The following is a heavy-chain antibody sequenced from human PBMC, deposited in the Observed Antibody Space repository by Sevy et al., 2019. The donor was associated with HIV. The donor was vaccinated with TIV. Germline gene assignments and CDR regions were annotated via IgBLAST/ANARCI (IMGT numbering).Heavy chain of an antibody. CDR3: VRDKEVGASILDY. CDR2: IKQDGYET. D-gene: IGHD1-26*01. Sequence: GGSLRLSCAAFGFNFRNSWMAWVRQTPGKGLEFLADIKQDGYETYYVDSVKGRFTISRENAKNSLHLQMNSLRAEDTDIYFCVRDKEVGASILDYWGQGTPVTVSS. V-gene: IGHV3-7*03. J-gene: IGHJ4*02. CDR1: GFNFRNSW.